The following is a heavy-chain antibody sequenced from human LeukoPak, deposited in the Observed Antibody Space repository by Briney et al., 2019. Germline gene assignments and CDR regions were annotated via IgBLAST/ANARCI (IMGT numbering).Heavy chain of an antibody. CDR1: GGSISSSSYY. D-gene: IGHD3-3*01. CDR3: ARGSGDTIFGVVIQYNWFDP. V-gene: IGHV4-39*01. CDR2: IYYSGRT. Sequence: SETLSLTCTVSGGSISSSSYYWGWIRQPPGKGLEWIGSIYYSGRTYYNPSLKSRVTISVDTSKNQFSLKLSSVTAADTAVYYCARGSGDTIFGVVIQYNWFDPWGQGTLVTVSS. J-gene: IGHJ5*02.